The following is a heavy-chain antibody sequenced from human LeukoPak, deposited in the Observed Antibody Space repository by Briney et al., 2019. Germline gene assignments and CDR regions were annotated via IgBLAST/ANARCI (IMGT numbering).Heavy chain of an antibody. CDR2: ISISGDTT. J-gene: IGHJ4*02. Sequence: GSLRLSCGASGFTFSSHAMTWVRQAPGKGLEWVSAISISGDTTYYADAVKGRFTISRDNSKNTVYLQMNSLRAEDTAVYYCARGPYSITRGDFDYWGQGTLVTVSS. D-gene: IGHD6-13*01. CDR1: GFTFSSHA. CDR3: ARGPYSITRGDFDY. V-gene: IGHV3-23*01.